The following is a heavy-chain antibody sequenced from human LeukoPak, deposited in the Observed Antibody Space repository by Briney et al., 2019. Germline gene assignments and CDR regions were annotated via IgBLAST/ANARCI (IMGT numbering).Heavy chain of an antibody. CDR3: AKLPGSSSSNWFDP. V-gene: IGHV3-23*01. Sequence: GRSLRLSCAASGFTFSSYAMSWVRQAPGKGLEWVSAISSSGGSTYYAASVKGRFTISRDNSKNTLYLQMNSLRAEDTAVYYCAKLPGSSSSNWFDPWGQGTLVTVSS. CDR2: ISSSGGST. J-gene: IGHJ5*02. CDR1: GFTFSSYA. D-gene: IGHD6-13*01.